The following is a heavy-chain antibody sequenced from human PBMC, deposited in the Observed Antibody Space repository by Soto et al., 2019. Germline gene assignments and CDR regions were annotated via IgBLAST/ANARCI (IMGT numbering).Heavy chain of an antibody. J-gene: IGHJ6*03. CDR2: INAGNGNT. CDR1: GYTFTSYA. V-gene: IGHV1-3*01. Sequence: ASVKVSCKASGYTFTSYAMHWVRQAPGQRLEWMGWINAGNGNTKYSQKFQGRVTITRDTSASTAYMELSSLRSEDTAVYYCARDMTVPIYYYYYYMDVWGKGTTVTVSS. D-gene: IGHD3-22*01. CDR3: ARDMTVPIYYYYYYMDV.